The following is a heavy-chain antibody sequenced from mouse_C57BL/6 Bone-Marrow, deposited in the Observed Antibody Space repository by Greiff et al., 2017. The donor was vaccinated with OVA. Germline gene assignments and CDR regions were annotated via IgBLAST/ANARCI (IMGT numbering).Heavy chain of an antibody. V-gene: IGHV14-2*01. CDR3: ALGRWFSRAMDY. J-gene: IGHJ4*01. Sequence: VQLQQSGAELVKPGASVKLSCTASGFNIKDYYMHWVKQRTEQGLEWIGRIDPEDGAPKYAPKFQGKATITADTSSNTAYLQLSSLTSEDTAVYYCALGRWFSRAMDYWGQGTSVTVSS. D-gene: IGHD2-3*01. CDR1: GFNIKDYY. CDR2: IDPEDGAP.